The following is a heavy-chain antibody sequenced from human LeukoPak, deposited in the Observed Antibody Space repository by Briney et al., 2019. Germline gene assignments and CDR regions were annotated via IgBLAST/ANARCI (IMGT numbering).Heavy chain of an antibody. D-gene: IGHD4-17*01. CDR3: AGTSTVTSDCRFDP. CDR1: GGSISSYY. V-gene: IGHV4-4*07. Sequence: SETLSLTCTVSGGSISSYYWSWIRQPAGKGLEWIGRIYTSGSTNYNPSLKSRVTISVDKSKNQFSLKLSSVTTADTAVYYCAGTSTVTSDCRFDPWGQGTLVTVSS. J-gene: IGHJ5*02. CDR2: IYTSGST.